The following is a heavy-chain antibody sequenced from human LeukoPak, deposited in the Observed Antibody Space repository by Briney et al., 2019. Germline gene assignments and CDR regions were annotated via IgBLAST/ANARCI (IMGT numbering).Heavy chain of an antibody. J-gene: IGHJ4*02. CDR1: GFTFSSYA. Sequence: GGSLRLSCAASGFTFSSYAMSWVRQAPGKGLEWVSAISAGGVSTYYADSVKGRFTISRDNSKNTLYLQMNSLRAEDTAVYYCAKGIYPRAYSSSPYFDYWGQGTLVTVSS. CDR3: AKGIYPRAYSSSPYFDY. CDR2: ISAGGVST. V-gene: IGHV3-23*01. D-gene: IGHD6-6*01.